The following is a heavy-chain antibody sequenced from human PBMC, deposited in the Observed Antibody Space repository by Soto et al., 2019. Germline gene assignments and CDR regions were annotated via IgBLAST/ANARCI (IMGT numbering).Heavy chain of an antibody. CDR2: IIPIFGSA. Sequence: ASVKVSCKTSGDTFSNFGISWVRQAPGQGLEWMGGIIPIFGSADYAQKFQGRVTITADESTNTAYMELDSLRSEDTAVYYCARTRTTLTTLAYFDYWGQGTLVTVSS. D-gene: IGHD4-4*01. CDR1: GDTFSNFG. CDR3: ARTRTTLTTLAYFDY. V-gene: IGHV1-69*13. J-gene: IGHJ4*02.